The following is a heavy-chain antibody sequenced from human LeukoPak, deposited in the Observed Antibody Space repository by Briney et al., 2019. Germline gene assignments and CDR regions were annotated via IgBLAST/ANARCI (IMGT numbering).Heavy chain of an antibody. CDR1: GYTFTNYG. Sequence: ASGKVSCTAAGYTFTNYGISGVRQAPGQGRGGGGGISTYNGDTKHSQKDHGRLTPTTYTTTSTTSMELRGLRSDDTAVYSCARDPSNTSGWYIWFDFWGQGTLVTVSS. J-gene: IGHJ5*01. D-gene: IGHD6-19*01. V-gene: IGHV1-18*04. CDR3: ARDPSNTSGWYIWFDF. CDR2: ISTYNGDT.